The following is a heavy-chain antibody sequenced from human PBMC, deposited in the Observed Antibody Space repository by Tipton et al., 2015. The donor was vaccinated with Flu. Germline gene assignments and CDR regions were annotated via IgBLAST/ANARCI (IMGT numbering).Heavy chain of an antibody. Sequence: SLRLSCAASGFTFSSYEMNWVRQAPGKGLEWVSYISSSGSTIYYADSVKGRFTISRDNAKNSLYLQMNSLRAEDTAVYYCARGITMIVPSRGYYYYGMDVWGQGTTVTVSS. CDR3: ARGITMIVPSRGYYYYGMDV. CDR2: ISSSGSTI. V-gene: IGHV3-48*03. CDR1: GFTFSSYE. D-gene: IGHD3-22*01. J-gene: IGHJ6*02.